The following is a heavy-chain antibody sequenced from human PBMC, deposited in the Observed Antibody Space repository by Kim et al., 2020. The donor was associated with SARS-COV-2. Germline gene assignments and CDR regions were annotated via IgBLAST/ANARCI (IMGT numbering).Heavy chain of an antibody. D-gene: IGHD5-18*01. CDR3: ARLDTAMVRGRFDY. V-gene: IGHV4-39*07. Sequence: NPSLKSRVTISVDTSKNQFSLKLSSVTAADTAVYYCARLDTAMVRGRFDYWGQGTLVTVSS. J-gene: IGHJ4*02.